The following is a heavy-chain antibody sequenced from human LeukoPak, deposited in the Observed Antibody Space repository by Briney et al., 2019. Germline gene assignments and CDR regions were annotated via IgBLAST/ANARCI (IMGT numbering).Heavy chain of an antibody. CDR1: GFTFSSYW. CDR2: MKDDGSQK. CDR3: AKVDYYDSSGYQLGAFDI. D-gene: IGHD3-22*01. Sequence: GGSLRLSCAASGFTFSSYWMAWVRQAPGKGLEWVGNMKDDGSQKYYVDSVKGRFTISRDNSKNTLYLQMNSLRAEDTAVYYCAKVDYYDSSGYQLGAFDIWGQGTMVTVSS. V-gene: IGHV3-7*03. J-gene: IGHJ3*02.